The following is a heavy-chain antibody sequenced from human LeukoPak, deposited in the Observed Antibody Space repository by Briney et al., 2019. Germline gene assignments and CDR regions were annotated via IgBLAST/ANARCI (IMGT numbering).Heavy chain of an antibody. CDR1: GFTFSSYS. V-gene: IGHV3-21*01. CDR3: AREEYSSGWYHYYYMDV. J-gene: IGHJ6*03. D-gene: IGHD6-19*01. Sequence: GGSLRLSCAASGFTFSSYSMNWVREAPGKGLEWVSSISSSRSYIYYADSVKGRFTISRDNAKNSLYLQMNSLRAEDTAVYYCAREEYSSGWYHYYYMDVWGKGTTVTVSS. CDR2: ISSSRSYI.